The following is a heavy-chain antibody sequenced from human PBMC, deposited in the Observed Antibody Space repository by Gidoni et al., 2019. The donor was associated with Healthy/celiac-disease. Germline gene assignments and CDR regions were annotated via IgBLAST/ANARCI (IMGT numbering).Heavy chain of an antibody. Sequence: QVQLQESGPGLVKPSETLSLTCTVSGGSISSYYWSWIRQPPGKGLEWIGYIYYSGSTNYNPSLKSRVTISVDTSKNQFSLKLSSVTAADTAVYYCARDGRRDGYNFHDYWGQGTLVTVSS. CDR1: GGSISSYY. CDR2: IYYSGST. D-gene: IGHD5-12*01. CDR3: ARDGRRDGYNFHDY. V-gene: IGHV4-59*01. J-gene: IGHJ4*02.